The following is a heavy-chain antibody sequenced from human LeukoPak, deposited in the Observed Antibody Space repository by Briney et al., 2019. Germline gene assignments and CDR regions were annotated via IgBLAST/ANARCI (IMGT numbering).Heavy chain of an antibody. CDR1: GGSISSGGYS. Sequence: SETLSLTCAVSGGSISSGGYSWSWIRQPPGKGLEWIGHIYHSGSTYYNPSLKSRVTISVDRSKNQFSLKLSSVTAADTAVYYCAAVTAAGPNGAFGVWGQGTMVTVSS. CDR2: IYHSGST. D-gene: IGHD6-13*01. V-gene: IGHV4-30-2*01. CDR3: AAVTAAGPNGAFGV. J-gene: IGHJ3*01.